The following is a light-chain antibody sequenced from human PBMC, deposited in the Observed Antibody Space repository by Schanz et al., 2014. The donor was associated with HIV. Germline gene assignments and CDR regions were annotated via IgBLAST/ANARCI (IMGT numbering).Light chain of an antibody. CDR1: SSNVGGYDY. V-gene: IGLV2-14*03. Sequence: QSALTQPASVSGSPGQSITISCTGTSSNVGGYDYVSWYQQHPGKAPKLIIYDVSNRPSGISYRFSGSKSGNTASLTISGLQAEDEGDYYCSSYTSSGTLFGGGTKLTVL. J-gene: IGLJ2*01. CDR3: SSYTSSGTL. CDR2: DVS.